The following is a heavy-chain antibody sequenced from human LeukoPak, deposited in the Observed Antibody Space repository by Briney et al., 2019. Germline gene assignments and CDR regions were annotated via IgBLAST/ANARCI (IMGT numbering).Heavy chain of an antibody. CDR2: IDPENGET. J-gene: IGHJ4*02. CDR1: GYTLTELS. CDR3: TASRRSSRELDF. V-gene: IGHV1-24*01. Sequence: ASVKVSCKVYGYTLTELSMHRVRQAPGKGLEWMGGIDPENGETVYAQKFQGRVNMTEDTSTDTAYMELSSLRSDDTAVYYCTASRRSSRELDFWGQGTLVTVSS. D-gene: IGHD3/OR15-3a*01.